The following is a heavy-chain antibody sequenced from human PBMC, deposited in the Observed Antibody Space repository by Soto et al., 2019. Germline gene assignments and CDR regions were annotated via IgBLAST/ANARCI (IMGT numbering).Heavy chain of an antibody. Sequence: QVQLQESGPGLVKPSGTLSLACAVSGDSISSSYWWSWVRQPPGKGLEWIGGISHIGSTPYNPSLKSRVTISLDKSENQFSLRLTSVTAADTAVYYCARSRGWYMLDYWGQGTLVTVSS. CDR3: ARSRGWYMLDY. V-gene: IGHV4-4*02. CDR1: GDSISSSYW. CDR2: ISHIGST. D-gene: IGHD6-19*01. J-gene: IGHJ4*02.